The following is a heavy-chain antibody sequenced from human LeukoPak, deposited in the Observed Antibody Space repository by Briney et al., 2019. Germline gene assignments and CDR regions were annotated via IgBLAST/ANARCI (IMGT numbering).Heavy chain of an antibody. Sequence: GRSLSLSCAASGFTFSSYTMQWVRQAPGEGLEWVAFISSDGSNKYYADSVKGRFTISRDNSKNTLDVQMNSLRAEDTAVYYCARGEYSSGWYYFDYWGQGTLVTVSS. CDR2: ISSDGSNK. CDR3: ARGEYSSGWYYFDY. J-gene: IGHJ4*02. CDR1: GFTFSSYT. D-gene: IGHD6-19*01. V-gene: IGHV3-30-3*01.